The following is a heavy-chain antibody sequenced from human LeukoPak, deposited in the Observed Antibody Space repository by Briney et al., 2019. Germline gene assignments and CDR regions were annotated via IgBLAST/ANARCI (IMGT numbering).Heavy chain of an antibody. CDR1: GFTFSVYW. CDR3: AKDSPVATW. D-gene: IGHD1-26*01. V-gene: IGHV3-23*01. Sequence: PGGSLRLSCAASGFTFSVYWMSWVRQAPGKGLEWVSSITPSGDGTYYAASVKGRFTISRDNSKNTLYLQMDSLRADDTAKYYCAKDSPVATWWGQGTLVTVSS. CDR2: ITPSGDGT. J-gene: IGHJ4*02.